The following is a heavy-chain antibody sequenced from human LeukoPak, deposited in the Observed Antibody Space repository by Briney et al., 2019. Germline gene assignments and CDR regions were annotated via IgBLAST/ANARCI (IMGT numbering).Heavy chain of an antibody. Sequence: ASVKVSCKASGYTFTSYGISWVRQAPGQGLQWMGWIGPNNGDTEYAQKFQGRVTMTRDRSISTAYMELGRLTSDDTAVYYCARRSRNGLDAFDIWGQGTMVTVSS. CDR2: IGPNNGDT. J-gene: IGHJ3*02. D-gene: IGHD1-14*01. V-gene: IGHV1-2*02. CDR3: ARRSRNGLDAFDI. CDR1: GYTFTSYG.